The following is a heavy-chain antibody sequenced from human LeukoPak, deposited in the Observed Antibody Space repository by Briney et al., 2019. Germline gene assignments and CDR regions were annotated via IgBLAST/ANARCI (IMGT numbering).Heavy chain of an antibody. CDR3: AKDLNYYDISGGFDY. J-gene: IGHJ4*02. V-gene: IGHV3-9*01. D-gene: IGHD3-22*01. CDR2: ISWNSGSI. CDR1: GFTFDDYA. Sequence: GRSLRLSCAASGFTFDDYAMHWVRQAPGKGLEWVSGISWNSGSIAYADSVKGRFTISRDNAKKSLYLQMNSLRAEDTALYYCAKDLNYYDISGGFDYWGQGTLVTVSS.